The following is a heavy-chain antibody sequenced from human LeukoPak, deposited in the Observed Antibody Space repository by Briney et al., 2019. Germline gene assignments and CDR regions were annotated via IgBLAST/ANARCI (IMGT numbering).Heavy chain of an antibody. CDR2: IYYSGSA. D-gene: IGHD6-6*01. CDR1: GGSISSFY. J-gene: IGHJ4*02. CDR3: ARDRTEYSSSDCFDS. V-gene: IGHV4-59*01. Sequence: SETLSLTCTVSGGSISSFYWSWIRQPPGKGLEWIGYIYYSGSANYNPSLKSRVTISVDTSKNQFSLKLNSVTAADTAVYYCARDRTEYSSSDCFDSWGQGTLVTVSS.